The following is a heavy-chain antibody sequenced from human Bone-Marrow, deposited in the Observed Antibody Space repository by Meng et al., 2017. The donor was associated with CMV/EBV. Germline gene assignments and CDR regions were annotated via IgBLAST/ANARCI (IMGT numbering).Heavy chain of an antibody. J-gene: IGHJ6*02. V-gene: IGHV3-30*04. CDR3: ARGGNFLTWGMDV. CDR2: ISYDGSNK. D-gene: IGHD3-9*01. CDR1: EFTFSTYA. Sequence: GESLKISCEASEFTFSTYAMHWVRQAPGKGLEWVAVISYDGSNKYYADSVKGRFTISRDNSKNTLYLQMNSLRAEDTAVYYCARGGNFLTWGMDVWGQGTTVTVSS.